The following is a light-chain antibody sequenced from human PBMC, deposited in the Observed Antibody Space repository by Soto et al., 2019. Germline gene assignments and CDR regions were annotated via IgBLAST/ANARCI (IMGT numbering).Light chain of an antibody. CDR3: QQANNFPIT. J-gene: IGKJ5*01. Sequence: DIQMTQSPSTLSASVGDRVTITCRASQSISTWLAWYQQKPGKAPKVLIFDASSLESGVPSRFSGSGSATEFTLTISSLQPEDSATYYCQQANNFPITFGQGTRLEIK. V-gene: IGKV1-5*01. CDR2: DAS. CDR1: QSISTW.